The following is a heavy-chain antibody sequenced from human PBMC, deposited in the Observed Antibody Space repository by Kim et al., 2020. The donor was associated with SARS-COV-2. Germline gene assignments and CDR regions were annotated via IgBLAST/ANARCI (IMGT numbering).Heavy chain of an antibody. V-gene: IGHV4-59*01. J-gene: IGHJ6*02. D-gene: IGHD3-10*01. CDR1: GVSISSNY. CDR3: ARGFGELSYYYYGMDV. CDR2: IYYSGST. Sequence: LETLSLTCTVSGVSISSNYWSWIRQPPGKGLEWIGYIYYSGSTNYNPSLKSRVTISVDTSKNQFSLKLSSVTAADTAVYYCARGFGELSYYYYGMDVWG.